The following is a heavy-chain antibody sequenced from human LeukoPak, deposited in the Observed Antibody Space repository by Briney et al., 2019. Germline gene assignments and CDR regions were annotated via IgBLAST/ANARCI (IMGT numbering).Heavy chain of an antibody. CDR2: INWNGGST. J-gene: IGHJ2*01. D-gene: IGHD2-15*01. Sequence: GGPLRLSCAASGFTFDDYGMSWVRQAPGKGLEWVSGINWNGGSTGYADSVKGRFTISRDNSKNTLYLQMNSLRAEDTAVYYCAKGGARYFDLWGRGTLVTVSS. CDR3: AKGGARYFDL. CDR1: GFTFDDYG. V-gene: IGHV3-20*04.